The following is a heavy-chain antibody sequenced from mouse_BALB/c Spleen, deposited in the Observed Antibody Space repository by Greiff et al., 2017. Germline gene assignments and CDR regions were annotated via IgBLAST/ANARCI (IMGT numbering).Heavy chain of an antibody. V-gene: IGHV5-6*01. CDR1: GFTFSSYG. J-gene: IGHJ4*01. Sequence: EVKLVESGGDLVKPGGSLKLSCAASGFTFSSYGMSWVRQTPDKRLEWVATISSGGSYTYYPDSVKGRFTISRDNATNTLYLQMSSLKSEDTAMYYSARQAYYGSPAYWGQGTSVTVSA. D-gene: IGHD2-10*01. CDR3: ARQAYYGSPAY. CDR2: ISSGGSYT.